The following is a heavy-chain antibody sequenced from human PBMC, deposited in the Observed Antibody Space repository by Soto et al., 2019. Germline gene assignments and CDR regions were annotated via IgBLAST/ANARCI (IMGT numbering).Heavy chain of an antibody. CDR2: IYYSGST. V-gene: IGHV4-39*01. J-gene: IGHJ6*03. CDR1: GGSISSSSYY. CDR3: ARLPARYCSSTSCYTRAYYYYYYMDV. D-gene: IGHD2-2*02. Sequence: SETLSLTCSVSGGSISSSSYYWGWIRQPPGKGLEWIGSIYYSGSTYYNPSLKSRVTISVDTSKNQFSLKLSSVTAADTAVYYCARLPARYCSSTSCYTRAYYYYYYMDVWGKGTTVTVSS.